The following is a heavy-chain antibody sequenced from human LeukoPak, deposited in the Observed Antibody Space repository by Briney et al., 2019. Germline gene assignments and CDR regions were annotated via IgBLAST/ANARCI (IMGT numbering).Heavy chain of an antibody. CDR1: GFTFSSYW. J-gene: IGHJ4*02. CDR3: ARDVWTGVAVSDY. Sequence: PGGALRLTCVASGFTFSSYWRTWVPQAPGKGLEWLANIKEDGSIQYYLDSVRGRFTISRDNAKTSVYLQLNSLRADDTAVYYCARDVWTGVAVSDYWGQGTLVTVSS. V-gene: IGHV3-7*01. D-gene: IGHD6-19*01. CDR2: IKEDGSIQ.